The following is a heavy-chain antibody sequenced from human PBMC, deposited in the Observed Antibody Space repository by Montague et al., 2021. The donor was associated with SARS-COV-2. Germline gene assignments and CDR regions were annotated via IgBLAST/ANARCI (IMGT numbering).Heavy chain of an antibody. CDR2: INHSGST. CDR3: ARANGYDFDY. V-gene: IGHV4-34*01. Sequence: SETLSLTCAVYGGSFSGYYWSWIRQPPGKGLEWIGEINHSGSTNYNPSLKSRVTISVDTSKNQFTLKLSSVTAADTAVYYCARANGYDFDYWGQGTLVTVSS. J-gene: IGHJ4*02. CDR1: GGSFSGYY. D-gene: IGHD1-1*01.